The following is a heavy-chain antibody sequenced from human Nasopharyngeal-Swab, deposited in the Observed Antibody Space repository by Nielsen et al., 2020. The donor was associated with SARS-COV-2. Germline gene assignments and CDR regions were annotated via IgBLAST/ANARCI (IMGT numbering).Heavy chain of an antibody. CDR3: ARLGSSSWYANWFDP. CDR2: IYSGGST. D-gene: IGHD6-13*01. V-gene: IGHV3-53*01. J-gene: IGHJ5*02. Sequence: WIRQPPGKGLEWDSVIYSGGSTYCADSVKGRFTISRDNSKNTLYLQMNSLRAEDTAVYYCARLGSSSWYANWFDPWGQGTLVTVSS.